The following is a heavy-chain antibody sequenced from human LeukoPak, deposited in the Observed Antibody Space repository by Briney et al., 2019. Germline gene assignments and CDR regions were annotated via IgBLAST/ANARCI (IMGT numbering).Heavy chain of an antibody. D-gene: IGHD3-3*01. CDR2: ISYDGSNK. CDR3: ARVYSSITIFGVVIMHYYYYGMDV. J-gene: IGHJ6*02. V-gene: IGHV3-30-3*01. Sequence: GGSLRLSCAASGFTFSSYAMHWVRQAPGKGLEWVAVISYDGSNKYYADSVKGRFTISRDNSKNTLYLQMNSLRAEDTAVYYCARVYSSITIFGVVIMHYYYYGMDVWGQGTTVTVSS. CDR1: GFTFSSYA.